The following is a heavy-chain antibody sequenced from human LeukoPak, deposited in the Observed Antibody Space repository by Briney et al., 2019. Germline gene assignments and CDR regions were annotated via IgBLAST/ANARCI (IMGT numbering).Heavy chain of an antibody. CDR2: IYYSGNT. Sequence: SETLSLTCTVSGGSISSYYWSWIRQPPGKGLEWIGYIYYSGNTNYNPSLKSRVTISVDTSKNQFSLKLSSVTAADTAVYYCARASVVPAAMFDYWGQGTLVTVSS. V-gene: IGHV4-59*01. CDR1: GGSISSYY. CDR3: ARASVVPAAMFDY. J-gene: IGHJ4*02. D-gene: IGHD2-2*01.